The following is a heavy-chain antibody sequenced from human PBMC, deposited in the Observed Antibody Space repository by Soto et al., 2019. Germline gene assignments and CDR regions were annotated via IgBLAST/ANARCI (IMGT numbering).Heavy chain of an antibody. CDR3: AKKRGRGLVRGMDV. CDR2: ISGSGGST. J-gene: IGHJ6*02. V-gene: IGHV3-23*01. D-gene: IGHD6-19*01. CDR1: GFTFSSYA. Sequence: EVQLLESGGGLVQPGGPLRLSCAASGFTFSSYAMSWVRQAPGKGLEWVSAISGSGGSTYYADSVKGRFTISRDNSKNTLYLQMNSLRAEDTAVYYCAKKRGRGLVRGMDVWGQGTTVTVSS.